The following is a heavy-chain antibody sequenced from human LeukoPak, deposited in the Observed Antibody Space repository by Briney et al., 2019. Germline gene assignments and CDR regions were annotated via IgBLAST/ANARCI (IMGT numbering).Heavy chain of an antibody. CDR2: INPNSGST. V-gene: IGHV1-8*03. CDR3: ARVDGSPDY. Sequence: ASVKVSCKASGYTFTTLDINWVRQAPGQGLEWMGWINPNSGSTGYAQKFQGRVTITRDTSISTAYMELSNLRSEDTAVYYCARVDGSPDYWGQGTLVTVSS. CDR1: GYTFTTLD. J-gene: IGHJ4*02. D-gene: IGHD2-15*01.